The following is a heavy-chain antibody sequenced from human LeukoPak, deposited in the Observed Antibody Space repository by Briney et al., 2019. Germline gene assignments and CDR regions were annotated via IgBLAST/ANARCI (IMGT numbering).Heavy chain of an antibody. J-gene: IGHJ4*02. CDR3: AKDIYGDYGGLDY. CDR2: IINSGGST. D-gene: IGHD4-17*01. V-gene: IGHV3-23*01. CDR1: GFTFSNYA. Sequence: GGSLRLSCVASGFTFSNYAMSWVRQAPGKGLEWVSVIINSGGSTYYADSVKGRFTISRDNSKNTLYLQMNSLRAEGTAVYYCAKDIYGDYGGLDYWGQGTLVTVSS.